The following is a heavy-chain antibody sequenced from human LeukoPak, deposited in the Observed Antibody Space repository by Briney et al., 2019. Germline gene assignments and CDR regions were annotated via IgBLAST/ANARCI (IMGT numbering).Heavy chain of an antibody. CDR3: TRDTGTTGEVKFDP. Sequence: SETLSLTCTVSGYSISSGYYWSWIRQPAGKGLEWIGRIYTSGSTTYNPSLKSRVTMSVDTSKSQFSLNLMFVTAADTAVYYCTRDTGTTGEVKFDPWGQGTLVTVSS. CDR2: IYTSGST. D-gene: IGHD4-17*01. J-gene: IGHJ5*02. V-gene: IGHV4-4*07. CDR1: GYSISSGYY.